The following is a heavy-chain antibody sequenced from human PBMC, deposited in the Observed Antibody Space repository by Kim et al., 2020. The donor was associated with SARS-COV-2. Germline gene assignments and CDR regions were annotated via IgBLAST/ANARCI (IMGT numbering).Heavy chain of an antibody. V-gene: IGHV4-34*01. CDR3: ARVATVTTFDY. D-gene: IGHD4-4*01. CDR2: T. J-gene: IGHJ4*02. Sequence: TNYNPSLTSRVTISVDTSKNQFSLKLISVTAADTAVYYCARVATVTTFDYWGQGTLVTVSS.